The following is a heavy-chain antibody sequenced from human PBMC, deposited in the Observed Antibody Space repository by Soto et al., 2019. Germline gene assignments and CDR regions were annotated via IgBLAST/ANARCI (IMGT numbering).Heavy chain of an antibody. D-gene: IGHD2-2*01. J-gene: IGHJ6*03. CDR3: AGRDCSGTNCYYLDYYYMDV. V-gene: IGHV4-59*08. CDR2: IYYSGST. Sequence: WTWIRPSPGKGLEWIGYIYYSGSTDYHPSLRGRLAISIDTSKNQFSLRLNSMTAADTAVYYCAGRDCSGTNCYYLDYYYMDVWGKGTTVTVSS.